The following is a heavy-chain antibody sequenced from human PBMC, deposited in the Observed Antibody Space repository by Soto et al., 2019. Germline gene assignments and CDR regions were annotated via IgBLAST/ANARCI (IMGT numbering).Heavy chain of an antibody. V-gene: IGHV4-34*01. CDR1: GGSFSGYS. Sequence: SETLSLTCAAYGGSFSGYSWSWVRQPPGKGLEWIGEINHSETTYYNTSLESRVTISVDTSKDQFSMKLSSLTAADTAVYYCAGRGYDILTGYYIDYWGQGTLVTVSS. CDR3: AGRGYDILTGYYIDY. CDR2: INHSETT. D-gene: IGHD3-9*01. J-gene: IGHJ4*02.